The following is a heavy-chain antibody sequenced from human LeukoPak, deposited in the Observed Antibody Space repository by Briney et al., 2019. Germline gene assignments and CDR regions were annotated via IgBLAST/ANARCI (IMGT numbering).Heavy chain of an antibody. CDR3: AREGDGDYGDFDY. CDR1: GFTFSSYS. CDR2: ISSSSTTI. Sequence: PGGSLRLSCAASGFTFSSYSMNWVRQAPGKGLEWVSYISSSSTTIYYADSVKGRFTISRDNAKNSLYLQMNSLRAEDTAVYYCAREGDGDYGDFDYWGQGTLVTVSS. V-gene: IGHV3-48*04. J-gene: IGHJ4*02. D-gene: IGHD4-17*01.